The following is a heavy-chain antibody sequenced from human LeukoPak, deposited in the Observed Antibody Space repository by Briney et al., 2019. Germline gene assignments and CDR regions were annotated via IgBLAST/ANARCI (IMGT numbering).Heavy chain of an antibody. Sequence: SGGSLRLSCAASGFTFSSYGMHWVRQAPGKGLEWVAIIWYDGSNKYYADSVKGRFTISRDNSKLYLQMNSLRAEDTAVYYCARDPASRTTYFDYWGQGTLVTVSS. CDR2: IWYDGSNK. V-gene: IGHV3-33*01. CDR1: GFTFSSYG. D-gene: IGHD1-1*01. J-gene: IGHJ4*02. CDR3: ARDPASRTTYFDY.